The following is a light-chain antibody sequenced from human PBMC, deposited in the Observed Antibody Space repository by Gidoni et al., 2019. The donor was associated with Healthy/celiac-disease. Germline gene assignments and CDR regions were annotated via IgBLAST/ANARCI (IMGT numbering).Light chain of an antibody. Sequence: DIVMTQSPATLSGSPGERAILSCMASQSVSSNLTWYQQKPVQAPRRLIYGASTRATGIPARFRGSGAGTEVTLTISSLQSEDFAVYYCQQYNNWWTFXXXTKVEIK. CDR1: QSVSSN. CDR3: QQYNNWWT. J-gene: IGKJ1*01. CDR2: GAS. V-gene: IGKV3-15*01.